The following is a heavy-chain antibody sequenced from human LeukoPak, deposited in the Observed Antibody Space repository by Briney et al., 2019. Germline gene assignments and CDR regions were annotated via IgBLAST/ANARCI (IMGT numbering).Heavy chain of an antibody. CDR1: RFTFSVHW. D-gene: IGHD3-10*02. CDR2: INPDESDK. CDR3: ARDRVATIFTYHPMFDS. Sequence: GGSLRLSCAASRFTFSVHWMHWVRQAPGKGLEWVSRINPDESDKAYADSVKGRFTISRDNAKNTLYLQVNSLRAEDTAVYYCARDRVATIFTYHPMFDSWGPGTLVTVSS. V-gene: IGHV3-74*01. J-gene: IGHJ5*01.